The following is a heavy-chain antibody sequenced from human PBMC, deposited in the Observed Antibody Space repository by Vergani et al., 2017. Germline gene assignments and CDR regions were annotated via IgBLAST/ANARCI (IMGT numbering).Heavy chain of an antibody. V-gene: IGHV5-51*01. CDR2: IYPGDSDT. J-gene: IGHJ6*02. CDR3: AKDLYDYVWGSPMDV. D-gene: IGHD3-16*01. CDR1: GYSFTSYW. Sequence: EVQLVQSGAEVKKPGESLKISCKGSGYSFTSYWIGWVRQMPGKGLEWMGIIYPGDSDTRYSPSFQGQVTISADKSISTAYLQWSSLKASDTAMYYCAKDLYDYVWGSPMDVWGQGTTVTVSS.